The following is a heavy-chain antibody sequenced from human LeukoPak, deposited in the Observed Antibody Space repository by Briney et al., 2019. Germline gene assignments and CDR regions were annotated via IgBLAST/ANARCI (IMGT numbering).Heavy chain of an antibody. V-gene: IGHV1-18*03. CDR1: GYTFISYG. Sequence: ASVKVSCRASGYTFISYGITWVRQAPGQGLEWMRWISPYSGKIDFQPRLQGRVTMTTDTSTSTAYMELRSLRSDDMAVYYCAREGGVGPTAPPDYYSYQNDVWGRGTTVTVSS. D-gene: IGHD1-26*01. CDR2: ISPYSGKI. J-gene: IGHJ6*03. CDR3: AREGGVGPTAPPDYYSYQNDV.